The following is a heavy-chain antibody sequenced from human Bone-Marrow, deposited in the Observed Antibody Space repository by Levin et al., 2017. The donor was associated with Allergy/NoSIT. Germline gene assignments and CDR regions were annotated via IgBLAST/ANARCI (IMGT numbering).Heavy chain of an antibody. J-gene: IGHJ3*02. CDR2: MYSSGIS. Sequence: SETLSLTCSVSGGSVTSGNYNWNWIRQPPGKGLEWIGYMYSSGISSYSPSLKSRVTISVDTSNNVFSLKLTSVIAADTAVYYCARGGYIYGSDAFDIWGQGTMVTVSS. CDR3: ARGGYIYGSDAFDI. D-gene: IGHD5-18*01. V-gene: IGHV4-61*01. CDR1: GGSVTSGNYN.